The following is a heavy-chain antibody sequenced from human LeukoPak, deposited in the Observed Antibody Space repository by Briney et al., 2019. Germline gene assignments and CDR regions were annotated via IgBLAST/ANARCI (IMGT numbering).Heavy chain of an antibody. D-gene: IGHD2-21*02. CDR3: AKRTARGDDLDY. CDR2: IRYDGSNK. V-gene: IGHV3-30*02. Sequence: PGGSLRLSCAASGFTFSSYGIHWVRQAPGKGLEWVAFIRYDGSNKYYADSVKGRSTISRDNSKNTLYLQMNSLRAEDTAVYYCAKRTARGDDLDYWGQGTLVTVSS. CDR1: GFTFSSYG. J-gene: IGHJ4*02.